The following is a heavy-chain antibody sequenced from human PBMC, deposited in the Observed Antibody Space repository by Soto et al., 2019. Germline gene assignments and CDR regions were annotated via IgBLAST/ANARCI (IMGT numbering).Heavy chain of an antibody. D-gene: IGHD3-10*01. CDR1: GFNFGASW. CDR2: IKQDGSEK. V-gene: IGHV3-7*01. Sequence: EVQLMESGGGLVQPGGSLRLSCAASGFNFGASWMAWVRQAPGKGLEWVADIKQDGSEKNYVDSVKGRVTISRDDAKNSLDLQMNSLRAEDTAVYYCARAPFYGAIAYWGLGTLVTVSS. CDR3: ARAPFYGAIAY. J-gene: IGHJ4*02.